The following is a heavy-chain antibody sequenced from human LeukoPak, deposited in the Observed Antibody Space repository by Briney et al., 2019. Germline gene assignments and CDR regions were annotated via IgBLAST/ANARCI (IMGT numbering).Heavy chain of an antibody. CDR1: GLTTFSTYA. D-gene: IGHD3-10*01. Sequence: GGSLRLSCAVSGLTTFSTYAMSWVRPAPGKGLEWVSAINGGGGTTHYADSVKGRFTISRDNAKNTLYLQMNSLRAEDTAVYYCAKDVGLLWFGELSHGMDVWGQGTTVTVSS. CDR3: AKDVGLLWFGELSHGMDV. J-gene: IGHJ6*02. CDR2: INGGGGTT. V-gene: IGHV3-23*01.